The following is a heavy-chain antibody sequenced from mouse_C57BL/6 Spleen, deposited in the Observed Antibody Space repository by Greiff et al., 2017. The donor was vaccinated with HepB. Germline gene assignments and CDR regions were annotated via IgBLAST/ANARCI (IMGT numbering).Heavy chain of an antibody. D-gene: IGHD1-1*01. CDR2: IWSDGST. Sequence: QVQLQQSGPGLVAPSQSLSITCTVSGFSLTSYGVHWVRQPPGKGLEWLVVIWSDGSTTYNSALKSRLSISKDNSKSQVFLKMNSLQTDDTAMYYCARQSSSYVGYFDYWGQGTTLTVSS. CDR1: GFSLTSYG. CDR3: ARQSSSYVGYFDY. V-gene: IGHV2-6-1*01. J-gene: IGHJ2*01.